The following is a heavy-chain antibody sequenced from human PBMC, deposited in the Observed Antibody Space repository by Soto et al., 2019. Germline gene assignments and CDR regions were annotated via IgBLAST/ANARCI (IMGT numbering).Heavy chain of an antibody. D-gene: IGHD3-22*01. CDR2: ISYDGSNK. CDR3: AREIVPRYYDSSAPWPFDP. Sequence: GGSLRLSCAASGFTFSSYAMHWVRQAPGKGLEWVAVISYDGSNKYYADSVKGRFTISRDNSKNTLYLQMNSLRAEDTAVYYCAREIVPRYYDSSAPWPFDPWGQGTLVTVSS. V-gene: IGHV3-30-3*01. J-gene: IGHJ5*02. CDR1: GFTFSSYA.